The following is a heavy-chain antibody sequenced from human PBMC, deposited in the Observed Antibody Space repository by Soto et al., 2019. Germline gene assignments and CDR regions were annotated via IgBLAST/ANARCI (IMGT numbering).Heavy chain of an antibody. Sequence: GGFLRLSCAASGFTFSSYEMNWVRQAPGQGLEWVSSISSSSSYIYYADSVKGRFTISRDNAKNSLYLQMTSLRAEDTAVYYCAREGTMVRGVYYYYYGMDVWGQGTTVTVAS. CDR2: ISSSSSYI. CDR3: AREGTMVRGVYYYYYGMDV. J-gene: IGHJ6*02. CDR1: GFTFSSYE. V-gene: IGHV3-21*01. D-gene: IGHD3-10*01.